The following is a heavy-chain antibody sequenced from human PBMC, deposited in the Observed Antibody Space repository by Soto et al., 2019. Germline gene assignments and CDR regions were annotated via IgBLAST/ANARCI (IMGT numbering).Heavy chain of an antibody. CDR1: GFTFSDYY. V-gene: IGHV3-11*01. CDR2: ISSSGNTI. CDR3: AKMSSENYYDPVFS. D-gene: IGHD3-22*01. Sequence: QVQLVESGGGLVQTSGSLRIACVASGFTFSDYYMSWVRQAPGKGLEWVSYISSSGNTIYYADSVKGRFTISRDNAKNSVYLQMNSLRAEDTALYFCAKMSSENYYDPVFSWDQGTLVTVSS. J-gene: IGHJ4*02.